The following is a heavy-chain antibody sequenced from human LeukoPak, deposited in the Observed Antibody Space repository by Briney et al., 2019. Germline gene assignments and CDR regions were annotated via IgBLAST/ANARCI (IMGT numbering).Heavy chain of an antibody. CDR1: GFTFSNAW. D-gene: IGHD6-13*01. Sequence: PGGSLRLSCAASGFTFSNAWMSWVRQAPGKGLEWVGRIKSKTDGGTTDYAAPVKGRFTISRDDPKNTLYLQMNSLRAEDTAVYYCAKGSSSSWYYSPDYYYMDVWGKGTTVTVSS. J-gene: IGHJ6*03. CDR2: IKSKTDGGTT. V-gene: IGHV3-15*01. CDR3: AKGSSSSWYYSPDYYYMDV.